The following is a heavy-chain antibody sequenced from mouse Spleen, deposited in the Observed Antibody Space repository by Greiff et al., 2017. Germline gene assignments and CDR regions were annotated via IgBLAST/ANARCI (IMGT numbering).Heavy chain of an antibody. CDR1: GFSLTSYG. Sequence: QVQLQQSGPGLVQPSQSLSITCTVSGFSLTSYGVHWVRQSPGKGLEWLGVIWSGGSTDYNAAFISRLSISKDNSKSQVFFKMNSLQADDTAIYYFARGQLGSSFAYWGQGTLVTVSA. V-gene: IGHV2-2*01. D-gene: IGHD3-1*01. J-gene: IGHJ3*01. CDR2: IWSGGST. CDR3: ARGQLGSSFAY.